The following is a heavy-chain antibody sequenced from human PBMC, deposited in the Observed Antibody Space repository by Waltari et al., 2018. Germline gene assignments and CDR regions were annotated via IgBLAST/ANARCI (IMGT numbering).Heavy chain of an antibody. CDR2: IRSKAYGGTT. Sequence: EVQLVESGGGLVQPGRSLRLSCTASGFTLGAYAMSWVRHAPGTGLEWVGFIRSKAYGGTTEYASSVKGRFTISRDDSKSIAYLQMNSLKTEDTAVYYCTREEGYGSGAGGAFDIWGQGTMVTVSS. J-gene: IGHJ3*02. D-gene: IGHD3-10*01. V-gene: IGHV3-49*04. CDR3: TREEGYGSGAGGAFDI. CDR1: GFTLGAYA.